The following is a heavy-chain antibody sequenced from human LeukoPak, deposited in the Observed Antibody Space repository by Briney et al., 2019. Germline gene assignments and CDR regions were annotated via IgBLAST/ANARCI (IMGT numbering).Heavy chain of an antibody. V-gene: IGHV4-59*01. CDR2: IYYSGST. CDR1: GGSISSYY. D-gene: IGHD1-26*01. CDR3: ARDIRGSYFDYYYYYYMDV. Sequence: PSETLSLTCTVSGGSISSYYWSWIRQPPGKGLEWIGYIYYSGSTNYNPSPKSRVTISVDTSKNQFSLKLSSVTAADTAVYYCARDIRGSYFDYYYYYYMDVWGKGTTVTVSS. J-gene: IGHJ6*03.